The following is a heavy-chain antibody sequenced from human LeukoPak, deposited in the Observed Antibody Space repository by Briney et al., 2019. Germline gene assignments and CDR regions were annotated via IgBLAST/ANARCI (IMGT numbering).Heavy chain of an antibody. CDR1: GFTFSDYW. CDR3: GSGYARSGRHQSDF. CDR2: INSDGTNT. J-gene: IGHJ4*02. D-gene: IGHD5-12*01. Sequence: GGSLRLSCGVSGFTFSDYWMHWVRQAPGKGLVWVSRINSDGTNTNYAGSVKGRFTISRDNAKNTLYLQMNSLRVEDTAVYYCGSGYARSGRHQSDFWGQGTLVTVSS. V-gene: IGHV3-74*01.